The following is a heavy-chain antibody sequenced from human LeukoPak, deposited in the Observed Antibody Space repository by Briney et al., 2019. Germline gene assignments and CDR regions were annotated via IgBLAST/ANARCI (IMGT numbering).Heavy chain of an antibody. D-gene: IGHD2-2*01. Sequence: GGSLRLSCAASGFTFSSYAMSWVRQAPGKGLEWVSAISGSGGSTYYADSVKGRFTISRDNSKNTLYLQMNSLRAEDTAVYYCAKGPPIVVVPAAKYYYYYMDVWGKGTAVTVSS. CDR2: ISGSGGST. J-gene: IGHJ6*03. CDR3: AKGPPIVVVPAAKYYYYYMDV. CDR1: GFTFSSYA. V-gene: IGHV3-23*01.